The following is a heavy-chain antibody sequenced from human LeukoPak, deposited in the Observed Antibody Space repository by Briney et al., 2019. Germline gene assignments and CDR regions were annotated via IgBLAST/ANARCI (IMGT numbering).Heavy chain of an antibody. CDR2: IISDGSST. J-gene: IGHJ5*02. V-gene: IGHV3-74*01. Sequence: PGGSLRLSCAASGFTFSSYWMHWVRHAPGKGLVWVSRIISDGSSTSYADSVKGRFTISRDNAKDTLYLQMNSLRAEDTAVYYCARVVNYDFWSGLNHWGQGTLVTVSS. CDR1: GFTFSSYW. D-gene: IGHD3-3*01. CDR3: ARVVNYDFWSGLNH.